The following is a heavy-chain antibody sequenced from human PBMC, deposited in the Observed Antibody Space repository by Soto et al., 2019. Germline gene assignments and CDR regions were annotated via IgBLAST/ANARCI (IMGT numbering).Heavy chain of an antibody. D-gene: IGHD3-10*01. CDR3: AKDISSGLDDAFDI. V-gene: IGHV3-9*01. CDR2: ISWNSGSI. CDR1: GLTFYDYT. J-gene: IGHJ3*02. Sequence: SLRLSCAASGLTFYDYTMHWVRQAPGKGLEWVSGISWNSGSIGYADSVKGRFTIPRDNAKNSLYLQMNSLRAEDTALYYCAKDISSGLDDAFDIWGQGTMVTVSS.